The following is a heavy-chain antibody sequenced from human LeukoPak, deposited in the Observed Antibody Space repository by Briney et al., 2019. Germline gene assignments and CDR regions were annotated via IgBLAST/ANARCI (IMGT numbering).Heavy chain of an antibody. Sequence: GGSLRLSCADSGFTFRSYAMSWVRQAPGKGLEWVSAISGSGGSTYYADSVKGRFTISRDNSKNTLYLQMNSLRAEDTAVYYCAKGLRGYYDSSPGDYFDYWGQGTLVTVSS. J-gene: IGHJ4*02. D-gene: IGHD3-22*01. CDR1: GFTFRSYA. CDR2: ISGSGGST. CDR3: AKGLRGYYDSSPGDYFDY. V-gene: IGHV3-23*01.